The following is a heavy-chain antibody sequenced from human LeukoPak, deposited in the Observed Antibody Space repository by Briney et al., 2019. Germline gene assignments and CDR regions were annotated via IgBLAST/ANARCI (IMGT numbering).Heavy chain of an antibody. V-gene: IGHV3-21*01. J-gene: IGHJ4*02. CDR1: GFTFSSYS. Sequence: GGSLRLSCAASGFTFSSYSMNWVRQAPGKGLEWVSSISSSSSYIYYADSVKGRFTISRDNAKNSLYLQMNSLRAEDTAVYYCASCSSTSCYNDYWGQGTLVTVSS. CDR3: ASCSSTSCYNDY. D-gene: IGHD2-2*01. CDR2: ISSSSSYI.